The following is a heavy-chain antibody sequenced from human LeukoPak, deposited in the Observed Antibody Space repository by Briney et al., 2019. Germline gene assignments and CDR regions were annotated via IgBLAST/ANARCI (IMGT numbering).Heavy chain of an antibody. J-gene: IGHJ6*03. CDR2: IIPILGTA. Sequence: SVKVSCTASGGTFSSYAISWVRQAPGHGLEWMGGIIPILGTANYAQKFQGRVTITADKPTSTAYMELSSLRSEDTAVYYCASIAARPAFSSYYYYMDVWGKGTTVTVSS. V-gene: IGHV1-69*10. D-gene: IGHD6-6*01. CDR1: GGTFSSYA. CDR3: ASIAARPAFSSYYYYMDV.